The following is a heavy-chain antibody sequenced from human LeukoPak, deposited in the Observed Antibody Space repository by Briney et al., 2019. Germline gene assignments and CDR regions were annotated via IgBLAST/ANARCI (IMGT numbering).Heavy chain of an antibody. V-gene: IGHV1-69*13. CDR1: GGTFSSYA. J-gene: IGHJ4*02. CDR2: IIPIFGTA. CDR3: ARPSLSPHYVWGSYRFPLDY. D-gene: IGHD3-16*02. Sequence: SVKVSCKASGGTFSSYAISWVRQAPGQGLEWMGGIIPIFGTANYAQKFQGRVTITADESTSTASMELSSLRSEDTAVYYCARPSLSPHYVWGSYRFPLDYWGQGTLVTVSS.